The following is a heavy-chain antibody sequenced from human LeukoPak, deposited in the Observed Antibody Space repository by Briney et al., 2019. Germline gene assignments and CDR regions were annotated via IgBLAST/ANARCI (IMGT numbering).Heavy chain of an antibody. CDR3: ARRSVTRWYYSD. CDR1: GASIRSYY. CDR2: ISSTGGT. Sequence: RSSGTLSLTCSVSGASIRSYYWSWIRQPPGKGLEWIGYISSTGGTNYNPSLTSRATVSVDTSKNLFSLELESVTAADTAVYFCARRSVTRWYYSDWGQGTLVTVSS. V-gene: IGHV4-4*09. J-gene: IGHJ4*02. D-gene: IGHD3-10*01.